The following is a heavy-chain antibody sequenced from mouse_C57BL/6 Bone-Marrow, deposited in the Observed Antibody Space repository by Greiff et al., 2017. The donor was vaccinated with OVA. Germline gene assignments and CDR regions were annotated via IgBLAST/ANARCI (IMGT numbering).Heavy chain of an antibody. CDR3: AGGGILRGMDY. CDR2: IYPGSGST. V-gene: IGHV1-55*01. CDR1: GYTFTSYW. D-gene: IGHD1-1*01. J-gene: IGHJ4*01. Sequence: QVQLQQPGAELVKPGASVKISCKASGYTFTSYWITWVKQRPGQGLEWIGDIYPGSGSTNYNGKFKGKATLTVDTSSSTAYMQLSSLTSEDSAVYYCAGGGILRGMDYWGQGTSVTVSS.